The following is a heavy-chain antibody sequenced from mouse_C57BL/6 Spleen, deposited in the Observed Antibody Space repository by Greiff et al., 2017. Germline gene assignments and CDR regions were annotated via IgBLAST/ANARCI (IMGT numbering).Heavy chain of an antibody. Sequence: QVQLQESGAELARPGASVKLSCKASGYTFTSYGISWVKQRTGQGLEWIGEIYPRSGNTYYNEKFKGKATLTADKSSSTAYMELRSLTSEDSAVYFCARTGGDGNYLDYWGQGTTLTVSS. J-gene: IGHJ2*01. V-gene: IGHV1-81*01. CDR2: IYPRSGNT. CDR3: ARTGGDGNYLDY. CDR1: GYTFTSYG. D-gene: IGHD2-1*01.